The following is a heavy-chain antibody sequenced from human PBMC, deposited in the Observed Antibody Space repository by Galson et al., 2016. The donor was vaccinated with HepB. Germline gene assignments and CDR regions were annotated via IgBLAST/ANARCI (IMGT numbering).Heavy chain of an antibody. CDR2: IYPAGDT. Sequence: SLRLSCAASGFIVSGNYMSWVRQGPGKRLERVAIIYPAGDTYYAESVKERFTISRDSDSNMLFLHMTRLRPGDTGVYYCAKALTVPGILNVYALDVWDQGTTATVPS. CDR3: AKALTVPGILNVYALDV. D-gene: IGHD5/OR15-5a*01. V-gene: IGHV3-66*01. J-gene: IGHJ6*02. CDR1: GFIVSGNY.